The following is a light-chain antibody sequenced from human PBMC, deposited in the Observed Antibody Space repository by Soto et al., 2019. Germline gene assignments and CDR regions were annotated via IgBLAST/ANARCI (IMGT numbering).Light chain of an antibody. CDR1: SSDVGGYNY. Sequence: QSVLTQPASVFGSPGQSITISCTGTSSDVGGYNYVSWYQQHPGKAPKLMIYDVSNRPSGVSNRFSGSKSGNTASLTISGLQAEDEADYYCSSYTSSSTLYVVFGGGTKVTVL. CDR2: DVS. CDR3: SSYTSSSTLYVV. J-gene: IGLJ2*01. V-gene: IGLV2-14*01.